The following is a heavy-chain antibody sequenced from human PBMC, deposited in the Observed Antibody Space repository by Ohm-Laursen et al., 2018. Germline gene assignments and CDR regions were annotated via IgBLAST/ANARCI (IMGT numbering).Heavy chain of an antibody. CDR3: ARLLSGSSPEDY. CDR2: ISSSGGTT. CDR1: GFTVSSNY. D-gene: IGHD1-26*01. J-gene: IGHJ4*02. Sequence: GSLRLSCAASGFTVSSNYMSWVRQAPGKGLEWVSAISSSGGTTYYPDSVKGRFTISRDNSRNTLYLQMNSLRPEDTAVYYCARLLSGSSPEDYWGQGTLVTVSS. V-gene: IGHV3-23*01.